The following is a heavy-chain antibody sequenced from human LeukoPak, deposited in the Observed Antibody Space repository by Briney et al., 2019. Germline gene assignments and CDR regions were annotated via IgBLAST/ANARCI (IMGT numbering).Heavy chain of an antibody. D-gene: IGHD4-23*01. CDR3: ARQGYGGHSQGAADY. Sequence: ASVKVSCKASGGTFNSYAISWVRQAPGQGLEWMGGIIPIFGSTNYAPNFQGRVAITADISTSTAYMELRSLRSDDTAVYYCARQGYGGHSQGAADYWGQGTLVTVSS. CDR1: GGTFNSYA. J-gene: IGHJ4*02. CDR2: IIPIFGST. V-gene: IGHV1-69*06.